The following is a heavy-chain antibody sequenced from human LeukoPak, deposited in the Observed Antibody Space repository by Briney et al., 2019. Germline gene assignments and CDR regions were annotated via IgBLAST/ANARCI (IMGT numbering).Heavy chain of an antibody. CDR1: GFTVSSNY. CDR3: AKDTPLCYFDY. V-gene: IGHV3-53*05. CDR2: IYSGGST. J-gene: IGHJ4*02. D-gene: IGHD3-10*02. Sequence: GGSLRLSCAASGFTVSSNYMSWVRQAPGKGLEWVSVIYSGGSTYYADSVKGRFTISRDNSKNTLYLQMNSLRADDTAVYYCAKDTPLCYFDYWGQGTLVTVSS.